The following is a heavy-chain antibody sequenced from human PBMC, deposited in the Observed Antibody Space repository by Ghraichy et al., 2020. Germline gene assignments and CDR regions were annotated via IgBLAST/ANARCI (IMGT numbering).Heavy chain of an antibody. CDR1: GYTFTSYY. V-gene: IGHV1-46*01. D-gene: IGHD6-13*01. J-gene: IGHJ6*03. CDR2: INPSGGST. Sequence: ASVKVSCKASGYTFTSYYMHWVRQAPGQGLEWMGIINPSGGSTSYAQKFQGRVTMTRDTSMGIVYMELSSLRSEDTAVYYCARDSWGYMDVWGKGTTVTVSS. CDR3: ARDSWGYMDV.